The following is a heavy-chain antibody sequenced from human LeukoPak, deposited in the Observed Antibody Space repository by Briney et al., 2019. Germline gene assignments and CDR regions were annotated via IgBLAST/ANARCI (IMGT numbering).Heavy chain of an antibody. J-gene: IGHJ6*03. Sequence: SETLSLTCTVTGGSISSYYWSRIRQPAGKGLEWIGRIYTSGSTNYNPSLKSRVTMSVDTSKNQFSLKLSSVTAADTAVYYCARDSEHRTSGITRYYDFWSGYFMDVWGKGTTVTVSS. CDR2: IYTSGST. CDR3: ARDSEHRTSGITRYYDFWSGYFMDV. D-gene: IGHD3-3*01. V-gene: IGHV4-4*07. CDR1: GGSISSYY.